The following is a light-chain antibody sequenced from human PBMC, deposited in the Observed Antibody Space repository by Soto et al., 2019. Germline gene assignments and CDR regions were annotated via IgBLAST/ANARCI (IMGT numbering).Light chain of an antibody. CDR3: QQYNSYPWT. CDR2: KAS. J-gene: IGKJ1*01. V-gene: IGKV1-5*03. CDR1: QSISSW. Sequence: DIQMTQSPSTLSASVRDRVTITCRASQSISSWLAWFQQKPGKAPKLLIYKASNLEYGVPLRFSGSGSGTEFTLTISSLQPDDFATYYCQQYNSYPWTFGQGTKVEIK.